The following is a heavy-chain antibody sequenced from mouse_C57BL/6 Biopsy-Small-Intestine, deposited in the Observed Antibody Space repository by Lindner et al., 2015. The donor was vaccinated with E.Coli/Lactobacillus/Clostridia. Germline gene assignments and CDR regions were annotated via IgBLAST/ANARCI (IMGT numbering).Heavy chain of an antibody. CDR2: IWGVGST. CDR1: GFSLTSYG. CDR3: ARSLLYYGNSYYAMDY. V-gene: IGHV2-6*01. Sequence: VQLQESGPGLVAPSQSLSITCTVSGFSLTSYGVDWVRQSPGKGLEWLGVIWGVGSTNYNSALKSRLSISKDNSKSQVFLKMNSLQTDDTAMYYCARSLLYYGNSYYAMDYWGQGTSVTASS. D-gene: IGHD2-1*01. J-gene: IGHJ4*01.